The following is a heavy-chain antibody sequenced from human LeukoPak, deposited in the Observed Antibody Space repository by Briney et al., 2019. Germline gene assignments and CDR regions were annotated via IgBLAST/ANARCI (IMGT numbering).Heavy chain of an antibody. CDR2: ISSSSSYI. Sequence: NSGGSLRLSCAASGFTFSSYEMNWVRQAPGKGLEWVSSISSSSSYIYYADSVKGRFTISRDNAKNSLYPQMNSLRAEDTAVYYCARDYYDSSGFPGYWGQGTLVTVSS. D-gene: IGHD3-22*01. V-gene: IGHV3-21*01. CDR3: ARDYYDSSGFPGY. CDR1: GFTFSSYE. J-gene: IGHJ4*02.